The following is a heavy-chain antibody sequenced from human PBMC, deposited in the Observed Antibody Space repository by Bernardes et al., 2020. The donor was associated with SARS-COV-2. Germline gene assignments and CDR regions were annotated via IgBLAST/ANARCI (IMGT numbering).Heavy chain of an antibody. CDR1: GFTFSNYD. Sequence: GGSLRLSCVASGFTFSNYDMHWVRQATGRGLEWVSAIGTLRDTFYPGSVKGRFTISRENAKNSLYLQMNNLRVGDTAVYYCATASYTSGWKYAFDIWGQGTVVTVSS. J-gene: IGHJ3*02. D-gene: IGHD6-25*01. CDR3: ATASYTSGWKYAFDI. V-gene: IGHV3-13*01. CDR2: IGTLRDT.